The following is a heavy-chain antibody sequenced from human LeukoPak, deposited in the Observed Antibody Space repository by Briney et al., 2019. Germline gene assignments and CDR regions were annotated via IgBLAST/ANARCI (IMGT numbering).Heavy chain of an antibody. CDR1: GGTFSSYA. CDR3: ARGYSYGIDAFDI. J-gene: IGHJ3*02. Sequence: ASVKVSCKASGGTFSSYAISWVRQVPGQGLEWMGGIIPIFGTANYAQKFQGRVTITADKSTSTAYMELSSLRSEDTAVYYCARGYSYGIDAFDIWGQGTMVTVSS. D-gene: IGHD5-18*01. V-gene: IGHV1-69*06. CDR2: IIPIFGTA.